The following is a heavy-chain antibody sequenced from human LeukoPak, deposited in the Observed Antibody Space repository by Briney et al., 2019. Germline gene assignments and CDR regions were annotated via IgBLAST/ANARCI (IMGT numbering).Heavy chain of an antibody. J-gene: IGHJ3*02. CDR3: TRDVDYYDSSGYYPADI. V-gene: IGHV3-49*03. Sequence: GSLRLSCTASGFTFGDYAMSWFRQAPGKGLEWVGFIRSKAYGGTTEYAASVRGRFTISRDDSKSIAYLQMNSLKTEDTAVYYCTRDVDYYDSSGYYPADIWGQGTMVTVSS. CDR2: IRSKAYGGTT. D-gene: IGHD3-22*01. CDR1: GFTFGDYA.